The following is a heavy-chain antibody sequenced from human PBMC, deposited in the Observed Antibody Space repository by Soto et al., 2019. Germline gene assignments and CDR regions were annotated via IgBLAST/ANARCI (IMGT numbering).Heavy chain of an antibody. Sequence: SETLSLTCAVSGYSISSGYYWGWIRQPPGKGLEWIGSIYHSGSTYYNPSLKSRVTISVDTSKNQFSLKLSSVTAADTAVYYCARGNYDYVWGSYRSNYFDYWGQGXLVTVYS. J-gene: IGHJ4*02. CDR3: ARGNYDYVWGSYRSNYFDY. D-gene: IGHD3-16*02. V-gene: IGHV4-38-2*01. CDR1: GYSISSGYY. CDR2: IYHSGST.